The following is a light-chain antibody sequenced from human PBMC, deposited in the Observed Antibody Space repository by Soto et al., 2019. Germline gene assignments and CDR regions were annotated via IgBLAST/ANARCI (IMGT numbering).Light chain of an antibody. Sequence: DIVLTQSPDSLAVSLGERATIKCKSSQSVLYSSNNRNYLAWYQQKPGQAPKFLIYWASTREAGVPERFSGSGSGTDFTLTISSLQAEDVAVYYCHQYYGTRTFGQGTKVEVK. V-gene: IGKV4-1*01. CDR3: HQYYGTRT. J-gene: IGKJ1*01. CDR2: WAS. CDR1: QSVLYSSNNRNY.